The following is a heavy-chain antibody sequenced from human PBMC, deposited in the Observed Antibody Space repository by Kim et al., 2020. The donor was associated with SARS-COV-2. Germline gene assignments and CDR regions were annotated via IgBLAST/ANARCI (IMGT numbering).Heavy chain of an antibody. J-gene: IGHJ5*02. Sequence: GGSLRLSCAASGFTFSSYAMHWVRQVPGKGLEWVAVISYDGSNKYYADSVKGRFTISRDNSKNTLYLQMNSLRAEDTAVYYCARSGGGSYSSWFDPWGQG. D-gene: IGHD1-26*01. CDR1: GFTFSSYA. V-gene: IGHV3-30-3*01. CDR2: ISYDGSNK. CDR3: ARSGGGSYSSWFDP.